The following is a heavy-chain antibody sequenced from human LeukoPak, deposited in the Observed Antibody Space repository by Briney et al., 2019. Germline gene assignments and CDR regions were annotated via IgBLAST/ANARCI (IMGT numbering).Heavy chain of an antibody. D-gene: IGHD1-26*01. CDR3: ARGLRVIVGAISYYFDY. CDR1: GYTFTSYD. Sequence: ASVKVSCKASGYTFTSYDINWVRQATGQGLEWMGWMNPNSGSTGYAQKFQGRVTITRNTSISTAYMELSSLRSEDTAVYYCARGLRVIVGAISYYFDYWGQGTLVTVSS. J-gene: IGHJ4*02. CDR2: MNPNSGST. V-gene: IGHV1-8*03.